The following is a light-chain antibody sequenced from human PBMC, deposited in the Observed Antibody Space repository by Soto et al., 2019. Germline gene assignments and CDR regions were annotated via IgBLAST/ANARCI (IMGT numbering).Light chain of an antibody. Sequence: DTQMTQSPAPLSAYVGERVPITCRARQSISSWLAWYQQKPGKAPKLLIYKASSLESGVPSRFSGSGSGTEFTLTISSLQPDDFATYYCQQYNSYSPTFGQGTKV. V-gene: IGKV1-5*03. CDR2: KAS. CDR3: QQYNSYSPT. CDR1: QSISSW. J-gene: IGKJ1*01.